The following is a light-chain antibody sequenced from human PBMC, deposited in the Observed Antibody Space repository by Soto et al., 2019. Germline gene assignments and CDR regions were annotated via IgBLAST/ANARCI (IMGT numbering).Light chain of an antibody. V-gene: IGLV2-14*03. CDR1: SSDVGRYNY. J-gene: IGLJ2*01. CDR2: DVS. CDR3: SSYSSSSTVL. Sequence: QSALTQPASVSGSPGQSITISCTGTSSDVGRYNYVSWFQQLPGKAPKLMIYDVSHRPSGVSDRFSGSKSGNTASLTISGLQAEDEADYYCSSYSSSSTVLFGGGTKLTVL.